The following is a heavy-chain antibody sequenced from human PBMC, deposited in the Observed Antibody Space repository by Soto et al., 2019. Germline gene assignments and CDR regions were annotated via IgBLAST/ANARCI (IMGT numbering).Heavy chain of an antibody. CDR2: IIPILGIA. V-gene: IGHV1-69*08. J-gene: IGHJ6*03. D-gene: IGHD6-19*01. Sequence: QVQLVQSGAEVKKPGSSVKVSCKASGGTFSSYTITWLRQAPGQGLEWLGRIIPILGIANYAQKFQVRVTITADKSTNTAYMELSSLRSEDTAVYYCARDRSLDPNYYYYMDVWGKGTTVTVSS. CDR3: ARDRSLDPNYYYYMDV. CDR1: GGTFSSYT.